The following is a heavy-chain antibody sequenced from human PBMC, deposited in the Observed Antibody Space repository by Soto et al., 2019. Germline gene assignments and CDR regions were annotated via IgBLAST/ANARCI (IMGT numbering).Heavy chain of an antibody. CDR3: AKGGDGYSSLFDY. V-gene: IGHV3-30*18. Sequence: QVQLVESGGGVVQPGRSLRLSCAASGFTFSTYAIHWVRQAPGKGLEWVAVISNDGRNEYYADSVKGRFTISRDISKNTLYLQMNSLRAEDTGVYYCAKGGDGYSSLFDYWGQGTLVTVSS. CDR2: ISNDGRNE. J-gene: IGHJ4*02. D-gene: IGHD5-18*01. CDR1: GFTFSTYA.